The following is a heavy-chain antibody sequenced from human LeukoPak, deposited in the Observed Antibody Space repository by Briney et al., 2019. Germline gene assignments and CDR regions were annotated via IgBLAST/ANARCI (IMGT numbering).Heavy chain of an antibody. Sequence: GGSLRHPCAASGFTVSSNYMSWVRQAPGKGLEWVSVIYSGGSTYYADSVKGRFTISRDNSKNTLYLQMNSLRAEDTAVYYCARGRSYVDSSGWFDVWGQGTTVTVSS. CDR3: ARGRSYVDSSGWFDV. V-gene: IGHV3-66*01. D-gene: IGHD6-19*01. CDR1: GFTVSSNY. CDR2: IYSGGST. J-gene: IGHJ6*02.